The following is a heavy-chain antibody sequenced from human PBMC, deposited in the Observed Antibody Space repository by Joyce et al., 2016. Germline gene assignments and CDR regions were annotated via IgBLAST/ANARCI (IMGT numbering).Heavy chain of an antibody. CDR2: LSGSGDKI. CDR1: GFAFYNYA. J-gene: IGHJ4*02. D-gene: IGHD1-20*01. CDR3: VKEGTYINFPRTAGW. V-gene: IGHV3-23*01. Sequence: EVQLLASGGGLVQPGESLRLSCTASGFAFYNYAMSWVRQATGKGLEWVSTLSGSGDKIYDADSVRGRFTISRDNSRGTLCLQMDSLRAEDTAMYYCVKEGTYINFPRTAGWWGQGTLVAVSS.